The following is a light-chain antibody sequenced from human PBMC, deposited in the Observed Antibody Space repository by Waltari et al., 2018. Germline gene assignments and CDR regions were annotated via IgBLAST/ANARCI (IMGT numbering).Light chain of an antibody. J-gene: IGKJ4*01. CDR1: QTVSTR. CDR3: QQYKEWPLT. Sequence: EIVLTQPPATLSVSPGARVTLSCRASQTVSTRLAWYQKKSGQAPKVLIFDASTRATGIPATFTGSGSGTEFTLTISSLQSEDFAVYYCQQYKEWPLTFGGGTKVEIK. V-gene: IGKV3-15*01. CDR2: DAS.